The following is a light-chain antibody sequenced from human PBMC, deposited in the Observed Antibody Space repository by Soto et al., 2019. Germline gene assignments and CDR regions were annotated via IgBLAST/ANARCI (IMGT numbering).Light chain of an antibody. CDR1: SSDIGAFTF. CDR3: SSYTSSSTHV. J-gene: IGLJ1*01. Sequence: QSALTQPASVSGSPGQSITISCTGTSSDIGAFTFVSWYQQHPGKVPKLMIFDVNRRPSGVSDRFSGSKSGNTASLTISALQAEDEGDYYCSSYTSSSTHVFGSGTKLTVL. CDR2: DVN. V-gene: IGLV2-14*03.